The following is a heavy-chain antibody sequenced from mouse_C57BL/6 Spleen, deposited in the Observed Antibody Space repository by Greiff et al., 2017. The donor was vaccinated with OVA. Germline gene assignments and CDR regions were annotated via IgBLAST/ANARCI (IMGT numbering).Heavy chain of an antibody. D-gene: IGHD1-1*01. CDR1: GYTFTSYG. CDR2: IYPRSGNT. J-gene: IGHJ2*01. Sequence: VQLQESGAELARPGASVKLSCKASGYTFTSYGISWVKQRTGQGLEWIGEIYPRSGNTYYNEKFKGKATLTADKSSSTAYMELRSLTSEDSAVYFCARSVDYYGSSLYYFDYWGQGTTLTVSS. V-gene: IGHV1-81*01. CDR3: ARSVDYYGSSLYYFDY.